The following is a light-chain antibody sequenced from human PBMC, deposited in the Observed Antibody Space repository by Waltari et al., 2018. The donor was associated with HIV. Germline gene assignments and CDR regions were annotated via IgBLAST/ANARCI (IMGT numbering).Light chain of an antibody. CDR3: QQYNTWPWT. Sequence: EIVMTQSPDTLSVSSGARATLSCRASQSVNRNLAWYQQRPGQAPTLLIYGASARATGIPAWFSGSGSGTEFTLSITSLQSEDFAVYFCQQYNTWPWTFGQGTKVEIE. J-gene: IGKJ1*01. V-gene: IGKV3-15*01. CDR2: GAS. CDR1: QSVNRN.